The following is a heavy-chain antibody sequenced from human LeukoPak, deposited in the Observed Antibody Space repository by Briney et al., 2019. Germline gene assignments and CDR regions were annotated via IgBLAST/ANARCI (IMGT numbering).Heavy chain of an antibody. V-gene: IGHV4-59*01. J-gene: IGHJ4*02. CDR2: FYYSGST. CDR3: ARDRGQGSPHFDY. Sequence: SETLSLTCTVSGGSISSYYWSWIRQPPGKGLEWIRYFYYSGSTNYNPSLKSRVTISVDTSKNQFSLKLSSVTAADTAVYYCARDRGQGSPHFDYWGQGTLVTVSS. CDR1: GGSISSYY. D-gene: IGHD3-10*01.